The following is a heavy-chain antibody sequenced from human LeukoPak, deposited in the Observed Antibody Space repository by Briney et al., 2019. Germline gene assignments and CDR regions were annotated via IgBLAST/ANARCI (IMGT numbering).Heavy chain of an antibody. CDR2: IYYSGST. CDR1: GYSISKGYY. CDR3: ARGRAVAGSYGMDV. D-gene: IGHD6-19*01. J-gene: IGHJ6*02. V-gene: IGHV4-59*01. Sequence: PSETLSLTCTVSGYSISKGYYWSWIRQPPGKGLEWIGYIYYSGSTNYNPSLKSRVTISVDTSKNQFSLKLSSVTAADTAVYYCARGRAVAGSYGMDVWGQGTTVTVSS.